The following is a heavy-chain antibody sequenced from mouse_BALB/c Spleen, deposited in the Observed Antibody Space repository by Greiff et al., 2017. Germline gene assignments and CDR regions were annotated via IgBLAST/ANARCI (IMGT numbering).Heavy chain of an antibody. D-gene: IGHD2-4*01. V-gene: IGHV5-17*02. CDR1: GFTFSSFG. Sequence: EVQLQESGGGLVQPGGSRKLSCAASGFTFSSFGMHWVRQAPEKGLEWVAYISSGSSTIYYADTVKGRFTISRDNPKNTLFLQMTSLRSEDTAMYYCARSYDYDVYYYAMDYWGQGTSVTVSS. J-gene: IGHJ4*01. CDR3: ARSYDYDVYYYAMDY. CDR2: ISSGSSTI.